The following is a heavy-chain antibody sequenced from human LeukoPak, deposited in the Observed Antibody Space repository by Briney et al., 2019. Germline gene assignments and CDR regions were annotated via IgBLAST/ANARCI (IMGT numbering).Heavy chain of an antibody. V-gene: IGHV3-7*01. CDR2: IKQGGSEK. J-gene: IGHJ4*02. D-gene: IGHD3-16*01. CDR3: ARENSGGSAFDY. CDR1: AFTFSIYW. Sequence: PGGSLRLSCAASAFTFSIYWMSWVRQAPGKGREWVANIKQGGSEKYYVDSVKGRFTISRDNAKNSLYLQMNNLRADDTAVYYCARENSGGSAFDYWGQGTLVTVSS.